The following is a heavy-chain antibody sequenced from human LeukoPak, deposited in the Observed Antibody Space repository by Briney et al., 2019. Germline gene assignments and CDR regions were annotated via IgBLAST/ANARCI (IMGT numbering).Heavy chain of an antibody. CDR3: ARLRSRAY. V-gene: IGHV3-53*01. CDR1: GGSFSGYY. D-gene: IGHD3-10*01. CDR2: IYSGGST. J-gene: IGHJ4*02. Sequence: PSETLSLTCAVYGGSFSGYYWSWIRQPPGKGLEWVSVIYSGGSTFYADSVKGRFTISRDNSKNTLYLQMNSLRAEDTAVYYCARLRSRAYWGQGTLVTVSS.